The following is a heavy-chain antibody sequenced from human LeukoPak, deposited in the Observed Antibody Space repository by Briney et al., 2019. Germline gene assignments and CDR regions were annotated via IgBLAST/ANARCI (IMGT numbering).Heavy chain of an antibody. CDR1: GFTFNSYG. CDR2: IWYDGSNK. J-gene: IGHJ5*02. CDR3: ARDSRGFDP. V-gene: IGHV3-33*01. Sequence: PGRSLRLSCAAAGFTFNSYGMHWVRQAPGKGLEWVAVIWYDGSNKYYADSVKGRFTISRDNSKNTLYLQMNSLRAEDTAVYYCARDSRGFDPWGQGTLVTVSS.